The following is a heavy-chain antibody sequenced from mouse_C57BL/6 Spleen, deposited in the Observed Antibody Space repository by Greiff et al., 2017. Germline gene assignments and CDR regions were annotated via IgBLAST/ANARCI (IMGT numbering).Heavy chain of an antibody. Sequence: QVQLQQSGAELVKPGASVKISCKASGYAFSSYCMNWVKQRPGKGLEWIGQIYPGDGDTNYNGKFKGKATLTADKSSSTAYMQLSSLTSEDSAVYFCARSSTTVEFAYWGQGTLVTVSA. J-gene: IGHJ3*01. CDR2: IYPGDGDT. V-gene: IGHV1-80*01. CDR3: ARSSTTVEFAY. D-gene: IGHD1-1*01. CDR1: GYAFSSYC.